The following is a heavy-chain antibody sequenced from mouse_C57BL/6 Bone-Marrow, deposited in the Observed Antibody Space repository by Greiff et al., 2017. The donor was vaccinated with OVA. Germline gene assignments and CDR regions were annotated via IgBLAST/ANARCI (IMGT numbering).Heavy chain of an antibody. D-gene: IGHD1-1*01. CDR3: ARRGPNDYGSSLWYFDV. J-gene: IGHJ1*03. CDR1: GYTFTDYY. V-gene: IGHV1-19*01. CDR2: INPYNGGT. Sequence: VQLKQSGPVLVKPGASVKMSCKASGYTFTDYYMNWVKQSHGKSLEWIGVINPYNGGTSYNQKFKGKATLTVDKSSSTAYMELNRLTSEDSAVYYCARRGPNDYGSSLWYFDVWGTGTTVTVSS.